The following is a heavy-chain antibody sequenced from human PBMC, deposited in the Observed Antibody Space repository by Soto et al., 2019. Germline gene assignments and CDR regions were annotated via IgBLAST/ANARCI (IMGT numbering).Heavy chain of an antibody. CDR3: ARGRYNLPLY. D-gene: IGHD1-1*01. V-gene: IGHV4-31*11. CDR1: GGSINSGGYY. CDR2: IYYSGTT. J-gene: IGHJ4*02. Sequence: SETLSLTCAVSGGSINSGGYYWNWIRQNPGKGLEWIGYIYYSGTTYYNPSLKSRATMSLDTSKNQFSLNLTSVTAADTAVYYCARGRYNLPLYWGQGTLVTVSS.